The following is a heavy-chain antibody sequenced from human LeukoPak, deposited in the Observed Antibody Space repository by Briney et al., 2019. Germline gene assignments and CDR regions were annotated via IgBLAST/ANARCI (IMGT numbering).Heavy chain of an antibody. D-gene: IGHD6-6*01. CDR2: IYYSGST. J-gene: IGHJ6*02. CDR3: ARDPDSSSSYYYYGMDV. V-gene: IGHV4-61*01. Sequence: SETLSLTCTVSGGSVSSGSYYWSWIRQPPGKGLEWIGYIYYSGSTNYNPSLKSRVTISVDKSKNQFSLKLSSVTAADTAVYYCARDPDSSSSYYYYGMDVWGQGTTVTVSS. CDR1: GGSVSSGSYY.